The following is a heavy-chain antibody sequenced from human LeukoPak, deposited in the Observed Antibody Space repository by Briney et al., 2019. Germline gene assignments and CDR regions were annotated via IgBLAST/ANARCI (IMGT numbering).Heavy chain of an antibody. J-gene: IGHJ4*02. CDR1: GYSFTSYW. D-gene: IGHD3-22*01. CDR3: ARHVGGYYYDSSGYE. V-gene: IGHV5-51*01. Sequence: GESLKISCKGSGYSFTSYWIGWVRQMPGKGLEWMGIIYPGDSDTRYSPSFQGQVTISADKSISTAYLPWSSLKASDTAMYYCARHVGGYYYDSSGYEWGQGTLVTVSS. CDR2: IYPGDSDT.